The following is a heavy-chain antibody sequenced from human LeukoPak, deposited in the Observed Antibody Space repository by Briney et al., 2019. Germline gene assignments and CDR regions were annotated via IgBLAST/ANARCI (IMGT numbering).Heavy chain of an antibody. CDR1: GGSISSYY. CDR3: ARAGYYYYMDV. J-gene: IGHJ6*03. V-gene: IGHV4-59*01. Sequence: SETLSLTCTVSGGSISSYYWSWIRQPPGKGLEWIGYIYYSGSTNYNPSLKSRVTISVDTSKNQFSLKLSSVTAADTAVYYCARAGYYYYMDVWGKGTTVTVSS. CDR2: IYYSGST.